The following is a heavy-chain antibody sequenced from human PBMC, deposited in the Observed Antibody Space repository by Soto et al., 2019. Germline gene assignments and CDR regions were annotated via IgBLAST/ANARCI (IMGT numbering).Heavy chain of an antibody. CDR1: GGSINTYNLF. J-gene: IGHJ4*02. CDR3: ARVNVTLDF. V-gene: IGHV4-39*01. D-gene: IGHD2-21*02. Sequence: SETLSVTCTVSGGSINTYNLFWAWVRQPPGKGLEWIASIHYGGNAYYSPSLTTRVTISRDTSKNRVSLELRSVTAADTAVYYCARVNVTLDFWGQGTLVTVSS. CDR2: IHYGGNA.